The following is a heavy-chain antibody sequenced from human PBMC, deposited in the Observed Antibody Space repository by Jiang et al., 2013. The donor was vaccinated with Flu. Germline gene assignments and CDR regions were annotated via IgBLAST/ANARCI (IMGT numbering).Heavy chain of an antibody. D-gene: IGHD6-19*01. J-gene: IGHJ4*02. CDR1: GLSLITSGVG. CDR2: LYWETDK. V-gene: IGHV2-5*02. CDR3: AHGPEAGSSGWYYDYSSDS. Sequence: KPTQTLTLTCTVSGLSLITSGVGVGWIRQPPGKALEWLALLYWETDKRYSPSLRSRLTITRDTSKNQVVLTMTNMDPADTATYYCAHGPEAGSSGWYYDYSSDSGAQGILVTISS.